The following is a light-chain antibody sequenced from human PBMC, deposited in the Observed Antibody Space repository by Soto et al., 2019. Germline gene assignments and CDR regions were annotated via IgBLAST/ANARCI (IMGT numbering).Light chain of an antibody. CDR1: SSDVDGYNY. CDR2: EVS. Sequence: QSALTQPASVSGSPGQSITISCTGTSSDVDGYNYVSWYQQHPGKAPKRMIYEVSNRPSGVSNRFSGSKSGNTASLTISGLQAEDEADYYCSSYTSSSTPYVFGTGTKVTVL. CDR3: SSYTSSSTPYV. J-gene: IGLJ1*01. V-gene: IGLV2-14*01.